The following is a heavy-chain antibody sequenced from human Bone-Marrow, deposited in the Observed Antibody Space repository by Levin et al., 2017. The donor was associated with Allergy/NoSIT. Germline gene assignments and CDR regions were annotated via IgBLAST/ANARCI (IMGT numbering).Heavy chain of an antibody. CDR2: IRSKANSYST. CDR1: GFTFSGSA. V-gene: IGHV3-73*01. Sequence: PGGSLRLSCAASGFTFSGSAMHWVRQASGKGLEWVGRIRSKANSYSTAYAASVKGRFTISRDDSKNTAYLQMNSLKTEDTAVYYCTTPSWYQLPWGPHYYMDVWGKGTTVTVS. CDR3: TTPSWYQLPWGPHYYMDV. D-gene: IGHD2-2*01. J-gene: IGHJ6*03.